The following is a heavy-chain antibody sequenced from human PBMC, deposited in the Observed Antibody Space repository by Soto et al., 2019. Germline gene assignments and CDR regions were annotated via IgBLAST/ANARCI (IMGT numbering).Heavy chain of an antibody. CDR3: ARQLGECSGGSCYGAFYI. V-gene: IGHV1-18*01. Sequence: GASVKVSCKASGYTFTSYGISWVRQAPGQGLEWMGWISAYNGNTNCAQKLQGRVTMTTDTSTSTAYMELRSLRSDDTAVYYCARQLGECSGGSCYGAFYIWGQGTMVTVSS. CDR1: GYTFTSYG. J-gene: IGHJ3*02. CDR2: ISAYNGNT. D-gene: IGHD2-15*01.